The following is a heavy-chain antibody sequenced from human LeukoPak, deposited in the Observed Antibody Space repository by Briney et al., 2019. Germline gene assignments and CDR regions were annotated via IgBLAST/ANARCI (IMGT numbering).Heavy chain of an antibody. Sequence: PSETLSLTCTVSGDSISSYYWSWIRQPPGKGLEWIGYINYSGSTNYNPSLKSRVTLSVDTSKKQISLKLSSVTAADTAVYYCASLAPGVTGWFDPWGQGSLVTVSS. J-gene: IGHJ5*02. D-gene: IGHD3-10*01. CDR3: ASLAPGVTGWFDP. CDR2: INYSGST. V-gene: IGHV4-59*08. CDR1: GDSISSYY.